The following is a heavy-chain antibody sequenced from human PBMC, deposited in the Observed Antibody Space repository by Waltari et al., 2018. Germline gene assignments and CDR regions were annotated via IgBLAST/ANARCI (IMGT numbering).Heavy chain of an antibody. CDR1: GFSLSGYA. CDR2: ISGKGDKI. CDR3: ATSTGWHFDL. V-gene: IGHV3-23*01. D-gene: IGHD2-8*02. Sequence: EVQLLESGGGLAQPGGSLRLSCAASGFSLSGYAMSWVRQAEGKGLEWVSVISGKGDKIQYADSVKGRFTISKEDSEKTLYLQMNSLRGDDTAIYYWATSTGWHFDLWGQGTLVTVSP. J-gene: IGHJ4*02.